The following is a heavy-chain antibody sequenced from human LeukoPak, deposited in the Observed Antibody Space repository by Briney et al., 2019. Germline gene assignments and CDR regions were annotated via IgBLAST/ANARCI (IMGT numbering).Heavy chain of an antibody. V-gene: IGHV3-30*02. Sequence: GSLRLSCAASGFTFSSYGMHWVRQAPGKGLEWVAFIRYDGSNKYYADSVRGRFTISRDNSKNTLYVQMNSLRPEDSAVYYCAKDFGITGTGGAYLDYWGQGTLITVSS. CDR2: IRYDGSNK. J-gene: IGHJ4*02. CDR1: GFTFSSYG. D-gene: IGHD1-20*01. CDR3: AKDFGITGTGGAYLDY.